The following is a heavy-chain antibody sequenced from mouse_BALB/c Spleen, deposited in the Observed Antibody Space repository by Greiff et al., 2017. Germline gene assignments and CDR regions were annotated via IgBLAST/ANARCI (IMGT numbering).Heavy chain of an antibody. J-gene: IGHJ2*01. CDR3: ARWGVRPFDY. D-gene: IGHD2-14*01. Sequence: EVKLQESGGGLVQPGGSRKLSCAASGFTFSSFGMHWVRQAPEKGLEWVAYISSGSSTIYYADTVKGRFTISRDNPKNTLFLQMTSLRSEDTAMYYCARWGVRPFDYWGQGTTRTVSS. V-gene: IGHV5-17*02. CDR1: GFTFSSFG. CDR2: ISSGSSTI.